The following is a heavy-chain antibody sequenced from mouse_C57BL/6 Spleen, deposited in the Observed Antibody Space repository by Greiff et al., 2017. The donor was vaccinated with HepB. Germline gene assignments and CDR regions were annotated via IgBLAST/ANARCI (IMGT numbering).Heavy chain of an antibody. CDR3: TREGDSNYDY. CDR2: IDPETGGT. V-gene: IGHV1-15*01. D-gene: IGHD2-5*01. CDR1: GYTFTDYE. J-gene: IGHJ2*01. Sequence: VKLQQSGAELVRPGASVTLSCKASGYTFTDYEMHWVKQTPVHGLEWIGAIDPETGGTAYNQKFKGKAILTADKSSSTAYMELRSLTSEDSAVYYCTREGDSNYDYWGQGTTLTVSS.